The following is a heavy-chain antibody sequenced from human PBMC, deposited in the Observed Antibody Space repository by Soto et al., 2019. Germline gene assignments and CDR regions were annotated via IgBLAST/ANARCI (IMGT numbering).Heavy chain of an antibody. CDR2: INAGNGNT. V-gene: IGHV1-3*05. CDR1: GYTFTSYA. D-gene: IGHD3-22*01. CDR3: AMSSGYYLIGDY. J-gene: IGHJ4*02. Sequence: QVQLVQSGAEEKKPGASVKVSCKASGYTFTSYAMHWVRQAPGQRLEWMGWINAGNGNTKYSQKFQGRVTITRDTSASTADMELSRLRSEDTAVYYCAMSSGYYLIGDYWGQGTLVTVSS.